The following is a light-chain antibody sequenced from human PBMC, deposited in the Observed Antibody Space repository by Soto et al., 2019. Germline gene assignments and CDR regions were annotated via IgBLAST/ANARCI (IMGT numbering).Light chain of an antibody. Sequence: QTVATQSPSASASLGASVKLTCTLSSGHSSYAIAWHQQQPEKGPRYLMKINSDGSHSKGDGIPDRFSGSSSGAERYLTISSLQSEDEADYYCQTWGTVVFGGGTKLAVL. V-gene: IGLV4-69*01. J-gene: IGLJ2*01. CDR3: QTWGTVV. CDR1: SGHSSYA. CDR2: INSDGSH.